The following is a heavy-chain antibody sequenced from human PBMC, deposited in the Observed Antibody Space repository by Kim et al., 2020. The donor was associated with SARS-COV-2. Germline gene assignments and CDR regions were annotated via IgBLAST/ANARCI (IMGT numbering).Heavy chain of an antibody. V-gene: IGHV3-9*01. Sequence: GGSLRLSCAASGFTFGDYAMHWVRQGPGKGLEWVSGISWNNGSIGYADSVKGRFTISRDNAKKSLYLKMNSLRVEDTALYYCAKGYGSGSYYNRYFDYWGQGTLVTVSS. CDR1: GFTFGDYA. CDR3: AKGYGSGSYYNRYFDY. CDR2: ISWNNGSI. J-gene: IGHJ4*02. D-gene: IGHD3-10*01.